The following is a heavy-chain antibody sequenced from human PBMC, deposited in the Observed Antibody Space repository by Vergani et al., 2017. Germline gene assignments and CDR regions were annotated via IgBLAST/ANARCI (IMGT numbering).Heavy chain of an antibody. CDR1: GYTFTGYY. Sequence: QVQLVQSGAEVKRPGASVKVSCKASGYTFTGYYLHWVRLAPGQGLEWMGWINPKNGLTKYAQKFQGRVTMTRDTSISTAYMELSRLRSDDTAVYYCAREYSSSSGGDAFDIWGQGTMVTVSS. CDR2: INPKNGLT. V-gene: IGHV1-2*02. CDR3: AREYSSSSGGDAFDI. D-gene: IGHD6-6*01. J-gene: IGHJ3*02.